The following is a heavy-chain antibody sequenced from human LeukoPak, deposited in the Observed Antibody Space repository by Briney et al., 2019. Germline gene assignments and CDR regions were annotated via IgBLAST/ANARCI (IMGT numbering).Heavy chain of an antibody. CDR1: GGSISSGGYY. D-gene: IGHD4-17*01. CDR3: ARYTVCPTVTTEMGFDY. Sequence: PSETLSLTCTVSGGSISSGGYYWSWIRQHPGKGLEWIGYIYYSGSTYYNPSLKSRVTISVDTSKNQFSLKLSSVTAADTAVCYCARYTVCPTVTTEMGFDYWGQGTLVTVSS. V-gene: IGHV4-31*03. CDR2: IYYSGST. J-gene: IGHJ4*02.